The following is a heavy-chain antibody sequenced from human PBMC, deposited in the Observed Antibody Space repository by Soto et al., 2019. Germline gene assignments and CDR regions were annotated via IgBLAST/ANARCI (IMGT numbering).Heavy chain of an antibody. CDR2: IIPIFGTA. J-gene: IGHJ5*02. CDR3: TRDRYSSSWFGFDP. CDR1: GGTFSSYA. V-gene: IGHV1-69*13. Sequence: SVKVSCKASGGTFSSYAISWVRQAPGQGLEWMGGIIPIFGTANYAQKFQGRVTITADESTSTAYMELSSLRSGDTAVYYCTRDRYSSSWFGFDPWGQGTLVTVSS. D-gene: IGHD6-13*01.